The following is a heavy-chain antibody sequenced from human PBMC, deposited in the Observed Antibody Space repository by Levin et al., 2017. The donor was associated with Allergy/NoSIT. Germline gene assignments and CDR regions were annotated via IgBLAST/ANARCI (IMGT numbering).Heavy chain of an antibody. J-gene: IGHJ4*02. CDR3: ARLSIAVAGTSFDY. D-gene: IGHD6-19*01. CDR1: GGSISSSSYY. V-gene: IGHV4-39*01. CDR2: IYYSGST. Sequence: KSSETLSLTCTVSGGSISSSSYYWGWIRQPPGKGLEWIGSIYYSGSTYYNPSLKSRVTISVDTSKNQFSLKLSSVTAADTAVYYCARLSIAVAGTSFDYWGQGTLVTVSS.